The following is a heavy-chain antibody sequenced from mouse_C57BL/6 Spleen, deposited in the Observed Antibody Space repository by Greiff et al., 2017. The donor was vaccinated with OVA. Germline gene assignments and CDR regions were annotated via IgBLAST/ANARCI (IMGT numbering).Heavy chain of an antibody. J-gene: IGHJ2*01. CDR3: AWGITLDYFDD. Sequence: QVQLQQPGAELVKPGASVKLSCKASGYTFTSYWMHWVKQRPGRGLEWIGRIDPNSGGIKYNEKFKSTATLTVDKPASTAYMQLSILTSEDSAVYYCAWGITLDYFDDWGQGTTLTVSS. CDR2: IDPNSGGI. V-gene: IGHV1-72*01. D-gene: IGHD1-1*02. CDR1: GYTFTSYW.